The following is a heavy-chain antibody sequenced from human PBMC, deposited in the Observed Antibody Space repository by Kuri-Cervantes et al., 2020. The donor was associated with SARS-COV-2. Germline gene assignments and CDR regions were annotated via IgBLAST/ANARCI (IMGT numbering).Heavy chain of an antibody. CDR1: GYTFTDYY. CDR2: INPNSGGT. CDR3: ARSTPSRRLVVISQGGAFDI. V-gene: IGHV1-2*04. D-gene: IGHD3-22*01. J-gene: IGHJ3*02. Sequence: ASVKVSCKASGYTFTDYYMHWVRQAPGQGLEWMGWINPNSGGTNYAQKFQGWVTVTRDTSISTVYMELSRLRSDDTAVYYCARSTPSRRLVVISQGGAFDIWGQGTMVTVSS.